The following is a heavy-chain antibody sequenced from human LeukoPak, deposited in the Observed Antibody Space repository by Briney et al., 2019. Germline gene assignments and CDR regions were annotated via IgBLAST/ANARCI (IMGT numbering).Heavy chain of an antibody. Sequence: SETLSLTCTVSGGSISSSSYYWGWIRQPPGKGLEWIGSIYYSGSTYYNPSLKSRVTISVDTSKNQFSLKLSSVTAADTAVYYWARGARVEDQGGRGTIAYGGRGTLVTVSS. D-gene: IGHD1/OR15-1a*01. V-gene: IGHV4-39*07. J-gene: IGHJ4*02. CDR3: ARGARVEDQGGRGTIAY. CDR2: IYYSGST. CDR1: GGSISSSSYY.